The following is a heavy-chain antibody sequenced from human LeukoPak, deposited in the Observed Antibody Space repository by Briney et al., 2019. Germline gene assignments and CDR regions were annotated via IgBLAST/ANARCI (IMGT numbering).Heavy chain of an antibody. CDR2: ISSSGSHI. D-gene: IGHD3-10*01. J-gene: IGHJ4*02. CDR3: ARGCFGELLFDH. V-gene: IGHV3-20*04. CDR1: GFTFDDHG. Sequence: PGGSLRLSCAASGFTFDDHGMSWVRQPPGKGLEGVSCISSSGSHIYSVDSVKGRFALSRDNAKNSLYLQMNSLRAEDAALYYCARGCFGELLFDHWGQGTLVTVPS.